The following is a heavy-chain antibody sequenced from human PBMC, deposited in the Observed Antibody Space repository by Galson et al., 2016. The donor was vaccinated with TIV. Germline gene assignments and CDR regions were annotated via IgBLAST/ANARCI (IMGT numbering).Heavy chain of an antibody. CDR2: IIAIFGTA. V-gene: IGHV1-69*13. D-gene: IGHD3-10*01. J-gene: IGHJ5*02. Sequence: SVKVSCKASGGIFRSDAISWVRQAPGQGLEWMGRIIAIFGTANYAQKFQGRVTITADESKNTVYLDLSSLTSEDTAVYYCARLPSYYGSGNHWFDPWGQGTLVTVSS. CDR1: GGIFRSDA. CDR3: ARLPSYYGSGNHWFDP.